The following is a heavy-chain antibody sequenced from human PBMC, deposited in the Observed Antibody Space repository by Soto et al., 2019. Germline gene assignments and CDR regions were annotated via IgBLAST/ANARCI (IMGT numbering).Heavy chain of an antibody. CDR3: ARGGRQQLIPTPISYKIDY. CDR1: GGSFSGYY. D-gene: IGHD6-13*01. Sequence: QVQLQQWGAGLLKPAETLSLTCAVYGGSFSGYYWSWISQPPGKGLEWIGEINHSGSTNYNPSLKSRVTISVDMSKTQFSLKLSSVTDADTAVYYCARGGRQQLIPTPISYKIDYWGQGTLVTVSS. J-gene: IGHJ4*02. V-gene: IGHV4-34*01. CDR2: INHSGST.